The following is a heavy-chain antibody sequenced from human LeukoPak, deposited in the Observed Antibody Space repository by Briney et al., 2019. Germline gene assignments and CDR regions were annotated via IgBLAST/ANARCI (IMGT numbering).Heavy chain of an antibody. V-gene: IGHV4-38-2*02. CDR3: ARERWLQLSGISDY. CDR1: GYSISSGYY. D-gene: IGHD5-24*01. Sequence: TSETLSLTCGVSGYSISSGYYWGWIRQPPGKGLEWIGSIDHTGSTYYNPSLKSRVIISLDTSKKQFSLKLSSVIAADTAVYYCARERWLQLSGISDYWGQGTLVTVSS. CDR2: IDHTGST. J-gene: IGHJ4*02.